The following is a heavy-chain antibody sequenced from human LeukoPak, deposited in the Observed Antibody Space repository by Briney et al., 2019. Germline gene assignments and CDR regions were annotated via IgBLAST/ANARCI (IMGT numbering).Heavy chain of an antibody. Sequence: GSLRLSCAASGFTFSGFWMHWVRQAPGKGLVWVSCISFDGSDATYADSVKGRFTISRDNAKNTLHLQMDSLTVEDTAVYYCARDGVGATTYFGYFDYWGRGTLVTVSS. CDR1: GFTFSGFW. CDR2: ISFDGSDA. V-gene: IGHV3-74*01. J-gene: IGHJ4*02. CDR3: ARDGVGATTYFGYFDY. D-gene: IGHD1-26*01.